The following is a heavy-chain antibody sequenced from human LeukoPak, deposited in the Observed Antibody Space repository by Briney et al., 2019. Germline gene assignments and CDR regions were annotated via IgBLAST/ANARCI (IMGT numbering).Heavy chain of an antibody. CDR3: ARAGSGWWTDY. CDR1: GFTFSSYE. D-gene: IGHD6-19*01. CDR2: ISSSGSTI. Sequence: GGSLRLSCAASGFTFSSYEMNWVRQAPGKGLEWVSYISSSGSTIYYADSVKGRFTISRDNAKNSLYLQMNSLRAEDAAVYYCARAGSGWWTDYWGQGTLVTVSS. V-gene: IGHV3-48*03. J-gene: IGHJ4*02.